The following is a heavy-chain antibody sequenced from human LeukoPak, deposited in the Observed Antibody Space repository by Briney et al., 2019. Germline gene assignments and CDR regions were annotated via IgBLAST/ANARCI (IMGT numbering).Heavy chain of an antibody. D-gene: IGHD4-17*01. CDR2: ISYDGSNK. J-gene: IGHJ4*02. V-gene: IGHV3-30-3*01. CDR3: ARGGITVTTYPTTFDY. Sequence: GGSLRLSCAASGFTFSSYAMHWVRQAPGKGLEWVAVISYDGSNKFYADSVKGRFTISRDNSKNTLYLQMNSLRAEDTAVYYCARGGITVTTYPTTFDYWGQGTLVTVSS. CDR1: GFTFSSYA.